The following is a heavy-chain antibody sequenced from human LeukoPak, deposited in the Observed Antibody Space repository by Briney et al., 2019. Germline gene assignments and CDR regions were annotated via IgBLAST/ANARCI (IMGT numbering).Heavy chain of an antibody. Sequence: GSLRLSCAASGFTFNTYAMSWIRQPPGKGLEWIGYIYYSGSTYYNPSLKSRVTISVDTSKNQFSLKLSSVTAADTAVYYCARGRLNGLGFWGQGTLVTVSS. CDR1: GFTFNTYA. CDR3: ARGRLNGLGF. V-gene: IGHV4-59*08. J-gene: IGHJ4*02. D-gene: IGHD3-16*01. CDR2: IYYSGST.